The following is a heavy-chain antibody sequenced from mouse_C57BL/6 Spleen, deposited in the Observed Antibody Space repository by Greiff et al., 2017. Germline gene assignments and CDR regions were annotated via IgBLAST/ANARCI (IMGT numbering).Heavy chain of an antibody. J-gene: IGHJ2*01. CDR1: GYTFTSYW. Sequence: QVQLQQSGAELVKPGASVKLSCKASGYTFTSYWMQWVKQRPGQGLEWIGEIDPSDSYTNYNQKFKGKATLTVDTSSSTAYMQLSSLTSEDSAVYYCATRYSSYSNYVGYWGQGTTLTVSS. CDR3: ATRYSSYSNYVGY. CDR2: IDPSDSYT. V-gene: IGHV1-50*01. D-gene: IGHD2-5*01.